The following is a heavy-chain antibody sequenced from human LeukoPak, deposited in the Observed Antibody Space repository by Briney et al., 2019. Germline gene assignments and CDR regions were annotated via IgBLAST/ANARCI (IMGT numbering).Heavy chain of an antibody. Sequence: SQTLSLTCTVSGGSISSGGYYWSWIRQHPGKGLEWIGYFYYSGSTYYNPSLKSRVTISVDTSKNQFSLKLSSVTAADTAVYYCGRHIGRDWYFDLWGRGTLVTVSS. CDR3: GRHIGRDWYFDL. J-gene: IGHJ2*01. CDR2: FYYSGST. V-gene: IGHV4-31*03. CDR1: GGSISSGGYY.